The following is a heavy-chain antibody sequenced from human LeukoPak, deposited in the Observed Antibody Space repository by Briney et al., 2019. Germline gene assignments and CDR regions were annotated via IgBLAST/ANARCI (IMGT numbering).Heavy chain of an antibody. CDR3: ARHRRGSGEFEFDP. V-gene: IGHV4-39*01. D-gene: IGHD3-16*01. Sequence: KTSETLSLTCTVSGGSMNSGGVFWGWIRLPPGEGLEWIGSLYSTGNINYIYNPSLESRVTISVDTSKNQFSLKLTSVTAADTAVYYCARHRRGSGEFEFDPWGPGTLVTVSS. J-gene: IGHJ5*02. CDR1: GGSMNSGGVF. CDR2: LYSTGNI.